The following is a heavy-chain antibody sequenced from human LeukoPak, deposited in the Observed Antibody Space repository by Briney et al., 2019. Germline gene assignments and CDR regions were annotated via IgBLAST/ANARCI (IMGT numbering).Heavy chain of an antibody. CDR2: INHSGST. V-gene: IGHV4-34*01. CDR3: ARGRSGYVYGMDV. Sequence: SETLSLTCAVYGGSFSGYYWSWIRQPPGKGLEWIGEINHSGSTNYNPSLKSRVTISVDTFKNQFSLKLSSVTAADTAVYYCARGRSGYVYGMDVWGQGTTVTVSS. J-gene: IGHJ6*02. D-gene: IGHD5-12*01. CDR1: GGSFSGYY.